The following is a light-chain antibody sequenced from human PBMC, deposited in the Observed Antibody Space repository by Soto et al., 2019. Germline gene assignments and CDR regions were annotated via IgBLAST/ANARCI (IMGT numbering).Light chain of an antibody. CDR2: DTS. V-gene: IGKV3-15*01. J-gene: IGKJ3*01. CDR3: QQYNNWPRST. Sequence: EIVMTQSPATLSVSPGERATLSCRASQSVSSNLAWYQQKPGQAPRLLIYDTSTRATGIPARFSGSGSGTEFTLTISSLQSEDFAVYSCQQYNNWPRSTFGPGTTVDIK. CDR1: QSVSSN.